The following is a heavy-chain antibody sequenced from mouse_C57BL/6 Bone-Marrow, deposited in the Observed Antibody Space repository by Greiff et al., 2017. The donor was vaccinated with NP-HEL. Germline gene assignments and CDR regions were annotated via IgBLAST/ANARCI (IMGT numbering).Heavy chain of an antibody. D-gene: IGHD4-1*01. Sequence: VKLQESGAELVRPGASVKLSCKASGYTFTDYYINWVKQRPGQGLEWIARIYPGSGNTYYNEKFKGKATLTAEKSSSTAYMQLSSLTSEDSAVYFCARLGRRYFDYWGQGTTLTVSS. V-gene: IGHV1-76*01. CDR1: GYTFTDYY. CDR3: ARLGRRYFDY. CDR2: IYPGSGNT. J-gene: IGHJ2*01.